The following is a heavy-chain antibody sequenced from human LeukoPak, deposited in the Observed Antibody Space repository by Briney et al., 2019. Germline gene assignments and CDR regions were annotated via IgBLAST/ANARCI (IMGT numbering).Heavy chain of an antibody. CDR3: ASGMRVGPNI. Sequence: PGGSLRLSCAASGSTFGPYTMNWVRQAPGKGLEWVSYISSSSDTIYYADSVKGRFTISRDNGKNSLYLQMNSLRAEDTAVYYCASGMRVGPNIWGQGTLVTVSS. D-gene: IGHD1-26*01. V-gene: IGHV3-48*04. J-gene: IGHJ4*02. CDR1: GSTFGPYT. CDR2: ISSSSDTI.